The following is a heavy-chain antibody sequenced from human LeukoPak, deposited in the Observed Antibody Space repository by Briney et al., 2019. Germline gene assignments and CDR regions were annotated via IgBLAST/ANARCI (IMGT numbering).Heavy chain of an antibody. CDR2: VHPGSGNT. CDR3: AKNGGGLGI. D-gene: IGHD2-15*01. V-gene: IGHV1-8*01. J-gene: IGHJ3*02. Sequence: ASVKVSCKASGYTFTNYESGWVRQATGQGLEWMGWVHPGSGNTGYTQNFQGRVTMTWSTSMTTVYMELSGLTSEDTAMYYCAKNGGGLGIWGQGTMVTVSS. CDR1: GYTFTNYE.